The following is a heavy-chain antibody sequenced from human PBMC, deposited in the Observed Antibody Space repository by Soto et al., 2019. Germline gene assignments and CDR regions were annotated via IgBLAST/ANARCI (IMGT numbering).Heavy chain of an antibody. J-gene: IGHJ2*01. V-gene: IGHV3-7*01. CDR3: AKRVWYFDL. CDR2: IKQDGSKK. CDR1: GFTFSNYW. Sequence: GGSLRLSCAASGFTFSNYWMTWVRQAPGKGLEWVANIKQDGSKKYYVDSVKGRFTISRDNAKNSLYLQMNSLRAEDTAVYYCAKRVWYFDLWGRDTLVTVSS.